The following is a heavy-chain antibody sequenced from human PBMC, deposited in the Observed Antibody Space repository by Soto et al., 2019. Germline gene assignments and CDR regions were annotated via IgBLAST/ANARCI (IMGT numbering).Heavy chain of an antibody. CDR2: IYYSGSA. D-gene: IGHD2-21*02. J-gene: IGHJ6*02. CDR1: GGSISSGVYY. V-gene: IGHV4-31*03. CDR3: VRDARTTCGADCCSYYYYALDV. Sequence: QVQLQESGPGLVKPSQTLSLTCTVSGGSISSGVYYWSWIRQHPGKGLEWIGYIYYSGSAYYDPSLKSRVTISVDTSKNQFSLKMTSVTAADTAVYYCVRDARTTCGADCCSYYYYALDVWGQGATVTVSS.